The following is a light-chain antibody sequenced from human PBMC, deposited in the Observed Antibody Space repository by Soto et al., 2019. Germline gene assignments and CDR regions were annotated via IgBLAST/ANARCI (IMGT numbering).Light chain of an antibody. V-gene: IGKV3-20*01. Sequence: EIVLTHSPGTLSLCPWEIATLSCRASQSVSNSYLGWYQQKPGQAPRLVIYGASSRVSGIPDRFSGSGSGTDFTLTISRLEPEDFAIYYSQQCQNSPATLGQGTKVDIK. CDR1: QSVSNSY. J-gene: IGKJ1*01. CDR2: GAS. CDR3: QQCQNSPAT.